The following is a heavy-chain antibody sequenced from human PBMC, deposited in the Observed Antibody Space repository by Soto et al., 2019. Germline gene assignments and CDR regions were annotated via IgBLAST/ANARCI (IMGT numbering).Heavy chain of an antibody. CDR1: GYTFTSYA. Sequence: GASVKVSCKAPGYTFTSYAIHWVRRAPGQRLEWMGWINGGNGNTKYSQKFQGRVTITRDTSASTAYMELGSLTSEDTAVFYCARGLGVAVITPLGYWGQGTLVTVSS. CDR2: INGGNGNT. CDR3: ARGLGVAVITPLGY. D-gene: IGHD6-19*01. V-gene: IGHV1-3*01. J-gene: IGHJ4*02.